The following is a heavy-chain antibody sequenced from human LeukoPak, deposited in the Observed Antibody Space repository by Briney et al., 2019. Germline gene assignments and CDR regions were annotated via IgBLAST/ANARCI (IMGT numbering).Heavy chain of an antibody. J-gene: IGHJ4*02. V-gene: IGHV3-21*01. CDR2: ISGSSSYR. CDR3: ARSAYGDSAFEY. D-gene: IGHD4-17*01. CDR1: GFTFSSFN. Sequence: GGSPRLTCTASGFTFSSFNMNWVRQAPGKGLEWVASISGSSSYRNYADSVKGRFTISRDNAKNSVYLQMNSLRAEETAVYYCARSAYGDSAFEYWGQGTLITVSS.